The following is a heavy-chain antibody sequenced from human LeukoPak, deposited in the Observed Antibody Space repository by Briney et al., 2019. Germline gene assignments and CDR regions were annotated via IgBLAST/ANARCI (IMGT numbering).Heavy chain of an antibody. J-gene: IGHJ2*01. CDR1: GFTFSSYA. CDR2: ISGSGGST. CDR3: AEWNSVYWYFDL. Sequence: GGSLRLSCAASGFTFSSYAMSLVRQVPGKGLEWVSSISGSGGSTYYAGSVKGRFTISRDNSKNTLYLQMNSLRAEDTALYYCAEWNSVYWYFDLWGRGTLVTVSS. V-gene: IGHV3-23*01. D-gene: IGHD1-1*01.